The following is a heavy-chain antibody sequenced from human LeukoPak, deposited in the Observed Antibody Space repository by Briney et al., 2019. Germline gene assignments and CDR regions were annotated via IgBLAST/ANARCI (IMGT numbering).Heavy chain of an antibody. J-gene: IGHJ4*02. D-gene: IGHD1-1*01. CDR1: GGSFSGYY. V-gene: IGHV4-34*01. Sequence: SETLSLTCAVYGGSFSGYYWSWIRQPPGKGLEWIGEINHSGSTNYNPSLKSRVTISVDTSKNQFSLKLSSVTAADTAVYYCARGGGWGNWNDAVDYWGQGTLVTVSS. CDR2: INHSGST. CDR3: ARGGGWGNWNDAVDY.